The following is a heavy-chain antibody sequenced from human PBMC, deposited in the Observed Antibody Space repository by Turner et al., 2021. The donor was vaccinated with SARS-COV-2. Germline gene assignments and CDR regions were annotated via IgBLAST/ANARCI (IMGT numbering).Heavy chain of an antibody. D-gene: IGHD2-2*01. J-gene: IGHJ4*02. Sequence: EVQLVESGGGLVQPGGSLRLSGAASGFTVSSNYMNWVRQAPGKGLEWVSVIYSGGSTYYADSVKGRFTISRDNSKNTLYLQMISLRAEDTALYYCARDLGGTSSLGGYFDYLGQGTLVTVSS. CDR2: IYSGGST. CDR1: GFTVSSNY. V-gene: IGHV3-66*02. CDR3: ARDLGGTSSLGGYFDY.